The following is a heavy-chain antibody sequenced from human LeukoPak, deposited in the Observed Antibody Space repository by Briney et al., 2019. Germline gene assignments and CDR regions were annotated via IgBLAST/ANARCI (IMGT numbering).Heavy chain of an antibody. D-gene: IGHD2-21*01. V-gene: IGHV3-48*03. CDR2: ISRSGSTI. CDR3: ARVGPYYYYYYMDV. Sequence: GGSLRLSCAASGFTFSSYEMNWVRQAPGKGLEWVSYISRSGSTIYYADSVKGRFTISRDNAKNSLYLQMNSLRAEDTAVYYCARVGPYYYYYYMDVWGKGTTVTVSS. CDR1: GFTFSSYE. J-gene: IGHJ6*03.